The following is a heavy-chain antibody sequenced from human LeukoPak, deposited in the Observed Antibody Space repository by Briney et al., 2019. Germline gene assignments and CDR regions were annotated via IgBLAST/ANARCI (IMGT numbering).Heavy chain of an antibody. Sequence: PGGSLRLSCTVSGFTVSSNSMSWVRQAPGKGLEWVSFIYSDNTHYSDSVKGRFTISRDNSKNTLYLQMNSLRAEDTAVYYCVKRINGSYYSGGDYWGQGTLVTVSS. CDR3: VKRINGSYYSGGDY. V-gene: IGHV3-66*03. CDR2: IYSDNT. J-gene: IGHJ4*02. D-gene: IGHD1-26*01. CDR1: GFTVSSNS.